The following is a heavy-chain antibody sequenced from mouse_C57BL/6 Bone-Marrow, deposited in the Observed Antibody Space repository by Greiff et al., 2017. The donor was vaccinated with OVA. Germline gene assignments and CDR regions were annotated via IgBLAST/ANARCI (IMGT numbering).Heavy chain of an antibody. V-gene: IGHV1-74*01. CDR1: GYTFTSYW. D-gene: IGHD1-1*01. Sequence: QVHVKQPGAELVKPGASVKVSCKASGYTFTSYWMHWVKQRPGQGLEWIGRIHPSDSDTNYNQKFKGKATLTVDKSSSTAYMQLSSLTSEDSAVYYCAIYRLRSFAYWGQGTLVTVSA. CDR2: IHPSDSDT. J-gene: IGHJ3*01. CDR3: AIYRLRSFAY.